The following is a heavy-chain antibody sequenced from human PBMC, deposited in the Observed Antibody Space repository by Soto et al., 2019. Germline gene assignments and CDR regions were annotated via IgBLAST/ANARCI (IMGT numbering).Heavy chain of an antibody. V-gene: IGHV4-4*02. CDR1: GDSIIGTGW. CDR3: VRNGYYSLDV. Sequence: QVQLQESGPGLVRPSGTLSLTCAVSGDSIIGTGWWSWVRQSPGKGLDWIGEVYHSGATNYNPSLKSRVTISVDTSRIQFSLNLGSVTAADMAVYYCVRNGYYSLDVWGQGTTVTVSS. CDR2: VYHSGAT. D-gene: IGHD3-22*01. J-gene: IGHJ6*02.